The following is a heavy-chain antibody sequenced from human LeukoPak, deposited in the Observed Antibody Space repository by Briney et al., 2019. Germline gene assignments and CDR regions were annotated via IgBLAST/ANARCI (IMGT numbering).Heavy chain of an antibody. J-gene: IGHJ4*02. Sequence: SETLSLTCTVSGGSITSFYWSWVRQPPGKGLEWIGNFYNSGSTNYNPSLKSRITISVDTSKHQFSLTLRSVTAADTAVYYCARHGTYYYDSSGYYPGTFDYWGQGTLVTVSS. V-gene: IGHV4-59*08. CDR2: FYNSGST. CDR3: ARHGTYYYDSSGYYPGTFDY. D-gene: IGHD3-22*01. CDR1: GGSITSFY.